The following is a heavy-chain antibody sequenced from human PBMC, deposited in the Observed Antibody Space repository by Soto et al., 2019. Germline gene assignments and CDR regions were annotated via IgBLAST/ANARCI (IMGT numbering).Heavy chain of an antibody. D-gene: IGHD3-16*01. J-gene: IGHJ6*02. CDR3: ARGSWGGDGIDV. Sequence: GGSLRLSCAASGFIFSTYTINWVRQAPGKGLEWVASISSSSRDIFYADSVKARFTIFRDNANSSVDLQMNSLRVGDTAIYYCARGSWGGDGIDVWGQGTTVTVSS. CDR2: ISSSSRDI. V-gene: IGHV3-21*01. CDR1: GFIFSTYT.